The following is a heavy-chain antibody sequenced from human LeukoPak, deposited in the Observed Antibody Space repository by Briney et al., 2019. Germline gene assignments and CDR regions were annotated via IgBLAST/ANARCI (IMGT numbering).Heavy chain of an antibody. D-gene: IGHD3-10*01. CDR1: GFTFSSYS. V-gene: IGHV3-21*01. Sequence: GGSLRLSCAASGFTFSSYSMNWVRQAPGKGLEGVSSISSSSSYIYYADSVKGRFTISRDNAKNSLYLQMNSLRAEDTAVYYCASCLWFGELYRFDPWGQGILVTVSS. J-gene: IGHJ5*02. CDR2: ISSSSSYI. CDR3: ASCLWFGELYRFDP.